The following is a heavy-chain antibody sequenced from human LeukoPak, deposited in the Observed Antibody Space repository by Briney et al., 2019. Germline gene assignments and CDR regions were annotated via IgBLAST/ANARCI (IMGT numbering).Heavy chain of an antibody. J-gene: IGHJ1*01. V-gene: IGHV3-23*01. CDR1: GFTFSNYA. D-gene: IGHD3-10*01. CDR2: ISGSGDTT. Sequence: GGSLRLSCVASGFTFSNYAMSWVRQAPGKGLEWVSVISGSGDTTYSADSVKGRFTISRDNSKNTLHYQLDSLTAEDTAVYYCAKDRASATYEYFQYWGQGTQVTVSS. CDR3: AKDRASATYEYFQY.